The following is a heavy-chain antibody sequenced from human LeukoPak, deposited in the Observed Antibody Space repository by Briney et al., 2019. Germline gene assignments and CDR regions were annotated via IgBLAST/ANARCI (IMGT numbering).Heavy chain of an antibody. V-gene: IGHV3-7*01. CDR2: IKQDGSEK. J-gene: IGHJ4*02. CDR1: GFTFGSYW. Sequence: GGSLTLSCAASGFTFGSYWMTWVRQATGRALEWVANIKQDGSEKYYVDSVEGRFTISRDNAKSSLYLQMNTLRAEDMAVYYCARTTYCDYWGQGTLVTVSS. CDR3: ARTTYCDY. D-gene: IGHD2/OR15-2a*01.